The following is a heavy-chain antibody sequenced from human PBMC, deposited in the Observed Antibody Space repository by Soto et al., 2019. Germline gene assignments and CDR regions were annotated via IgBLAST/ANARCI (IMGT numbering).Heavy chain of an antibody. Sequence: PETLCLTCSVSGDSIKGGGYFWGWVRQPPGKGLEWIGSIYYTGNTYYSPSLRSRVAMSVDTSNNEFSLRLTSLTAVDTAVYFCSRHGLPTGGSCYGRLSYFDPWGQGTMVTVSS. J-gene: IGHJ5*02. CDR2: IYYTGNT. CDR1: GDSIKGGGYF. V-gene: IGHV4-39*01. D-gene: IGHD5-12*01. CDR3: SRHGLPTGGSCYGRLSYFDP.